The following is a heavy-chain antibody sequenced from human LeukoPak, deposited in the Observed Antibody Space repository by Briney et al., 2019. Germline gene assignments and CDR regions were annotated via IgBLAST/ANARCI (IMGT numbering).Heavy chain of an antibody. CDR2: FDPEDGET. D-gene: IGHD6-19*01. V-gene: IGHV1-24*01. J-gene: IGHJ4*02. CDR1: GYTLTELS. CDR3: ATAPIIAVAGTPFYFGY. Sequence: GASVKVSCKVSGYTLTELSMHWVRQAPGKGLEWMGGFDPEDGETIYAQKFQGRVTMTEDTSTDTAYMELSSLRSEDTAVYYCATAPIIAVAGTPFYFGYRGQGTLVTVSS.